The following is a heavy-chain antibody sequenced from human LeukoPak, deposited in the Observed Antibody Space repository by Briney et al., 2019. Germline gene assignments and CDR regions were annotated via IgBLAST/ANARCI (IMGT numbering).Heavy chain of an antibody. CDR3: ATEWWLRTWGYFDY. J-gene: IGHJ4*02. D-gene: IGHD5-12*01. CDR1: GHTLTELS. CDR2: FDPEDGET. Sequence: ASVEVSCKVSGHTLTELSMHWVRQAPGKGLEWMGGFDPEDGETIYAQKFQGRVTMTEDTSTDTAYMELSSLRSEDTAVYYCATEWWLRTWGYFDYWGQGTLVTVSS. V-gene: IGHV1-24*01.